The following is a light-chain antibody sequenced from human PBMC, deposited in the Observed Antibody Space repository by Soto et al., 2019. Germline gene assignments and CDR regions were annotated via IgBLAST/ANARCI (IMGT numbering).Light chain of an antibody. CDR2: SNA. V-gene: IGLV1-40*01. CDR1: TSNIGAPYD. CDR3: QSYDSSLTSYV. Sequence: QSVLTQPPSVSGAPGQRVSISCTGSTSNIGAPYDVHWYQQLPGAAPKLLIYSNAIRPSGVPDRFSASKSGTSASLAITGLRAEDEADYYCQSYDSSLTSYVFGTGTKLTVL. J-gene: IGLJ1*01.